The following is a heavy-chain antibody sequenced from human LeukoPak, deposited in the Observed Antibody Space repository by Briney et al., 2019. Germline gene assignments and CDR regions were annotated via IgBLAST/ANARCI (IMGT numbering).Heavy chain of an antibody. CDR3: AGKERVLAPKAELLFDP. V-gene: IGHV1-18*01. D-gene: IGHD3-3*02. CDR2: ISAYNGNT. J-gene: IGHJ5*02. CDR1: GYIYPNYG. Sequence: ASVNDSCKATGYIYPNYGFSYLRQAPGQGLEWMGWISAYNGNTNYAQKLQGRVTMTTDTSTSTAYMELRSLRSDDTAVYYCAGKERVLAPKAELLFDPWGQGTLVTVSS.